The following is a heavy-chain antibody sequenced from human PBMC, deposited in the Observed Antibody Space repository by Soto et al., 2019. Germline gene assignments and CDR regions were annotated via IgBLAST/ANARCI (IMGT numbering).Heavy chain of an antibody. CDR1: GFTFSNYA. CDR2: ISGSGGRS. CDR3: AKAYFVLSSEPPYYFDY. V-gene: IGHV3-23*01. Sequence: EVQLLDSGGGLVQPGGSLRLSCAASGFTFSNYAMTWVRQGPGKGLEWVSGISGSGGRSYYADCVKGRFTMSRDNSKRTLYLQMNSLRAKDTAVYYCAKAYFVLSSEPPYYFDYWGQGTLVTVSS. J-gene: IGHJ4*02. D-gene: IGHD1-26*01.